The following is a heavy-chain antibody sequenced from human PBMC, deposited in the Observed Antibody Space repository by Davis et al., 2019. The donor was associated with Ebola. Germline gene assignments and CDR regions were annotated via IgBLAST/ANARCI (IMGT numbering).Heavy chain of an antibody. CDR2: INTRGDAR. V-gene: IGHV3-48*02. D-gene: IGHD3-16*02. CDR1: GFTFTSYS. J-gene: IGHJ4*02. Sequence: PGGSLRLPCVTSGFTFTSYSFNWVRQTPGKGLEWIAHINTRGDARVYADSVKGRFTISRDDATNSLSLQMDALKYEDTAVYYCARDYLFAFDSWGQGTPVTVSS. CDR3: ARDYLFAFDS.